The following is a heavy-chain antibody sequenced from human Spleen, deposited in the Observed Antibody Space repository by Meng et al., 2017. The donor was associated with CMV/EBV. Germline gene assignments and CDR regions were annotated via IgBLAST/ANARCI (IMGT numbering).Heavy chain of an antibody. V-gene: IGHV3-30*02. CDR1: GFNFHTFL. D-gene: IGHD3-10*01. CDR2: VGPEGDNR. CDR3: AKDRSTIGVTVIDS. Sequence: GGSLRLSCAASGFNFHTFLMHWVRQAPGKGLEWVAFVGPEGDNRYYAESVKGRFTISRDNSKKTLYLQMTSLRVEDTAVYYCAKDRSTIGVTVIDSWGQGTLVTVSS. J-gene: IGHJ4*02.